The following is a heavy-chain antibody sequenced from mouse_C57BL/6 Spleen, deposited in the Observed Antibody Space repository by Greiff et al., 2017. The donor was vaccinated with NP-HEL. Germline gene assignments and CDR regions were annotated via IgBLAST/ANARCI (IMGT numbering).Heavy chain of an antibody. J-gene: IGHJ4*01. CDR1: GYSITSGYY. CDR3: ARDRNYDARDY. V-gene: IGHV3-6*01. Sequence: EVQLQESGPGLVKPSQSLSLTCSVTGYSITSGYYWNWIRQFPGNKLEWMGYISYDGSNNYNPSLKNRISLTRDTSKNQFVLKLNSVTTEDTATDYCARDRNYDARDYWGQGTSVTVSS. CDR2: ISYDGSN.